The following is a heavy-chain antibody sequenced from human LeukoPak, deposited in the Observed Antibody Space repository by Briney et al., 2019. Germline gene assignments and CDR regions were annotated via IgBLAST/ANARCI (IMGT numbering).Heavy chain of an antibody. Sequence: SETLSLTCAVYGGYFSGYYWSWIRQPPGKGLEWIGEINHSGSTNYNPSLKSRVTISVDTSKNQFSLKLSSVTAADTAVYYCARGRGRITMVRGVILTNDYWGQGTLVTVSS. CDR3: ARGRGRITMVRGVILTNDY. V-gene: IGHV4-34*01. J-gene: IGHJ4*02. D-gene: IGHD3-10*01. CDR2: INHSGST. CDR1: GGYFSGYY.